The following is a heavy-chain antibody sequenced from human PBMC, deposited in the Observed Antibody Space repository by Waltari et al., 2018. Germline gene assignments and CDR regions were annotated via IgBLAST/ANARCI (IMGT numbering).Heavy chain of an antibody. CDR3: ARGRSPTTPEDY. CDR1: GYTFTSYD. J-gene: IGHJ4*02. V-gene: IGHV1-8*01. CDR2: MNPNSGNT. Sequence: QVQLVQSGAEVKKPGASVKVSCKASGYTFTSYDINWVGQATGQGLEWLGWMNPNSGNTGNAQKYQGRVTMTRNTTISTADMELSSRISEDTAVYYCARGRSPTTPEDYWGQGTLVTVSS. D-gene: IGHD4-4*01.